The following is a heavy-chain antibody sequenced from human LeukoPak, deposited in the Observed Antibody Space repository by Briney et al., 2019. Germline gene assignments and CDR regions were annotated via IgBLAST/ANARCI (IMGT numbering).Heavy chain of an antibody. CDR3: ARDGAVAGQFDY. CDR2: ISAYNGNT. CDR1: GYTFTSYG. J-gene: IGHJ4*02. Sequence: ASVKVPCTASGYTFTSYGISWVRQAPGQGLEWMGWISAYNGNTNYAQNLQGRVTMTTDTSTSTAYMELRSLRFDDTAVYYCARDGAVAGQFDYWGQGTLVTVSS. V-gene: IGHV1-18*01. D-gene: IGHD6-19*01.